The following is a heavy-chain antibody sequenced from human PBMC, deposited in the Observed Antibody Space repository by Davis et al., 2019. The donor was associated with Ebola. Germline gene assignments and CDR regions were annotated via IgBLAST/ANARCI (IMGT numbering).Heavy chain of an antibody. CDR2: ISYDGSNK. CDR1: GFTFSSYS. CDR3: ARDTYYDYIWGTPDY. D-gene: IGHD3-16*01. Sequence: GESLKISCAASGFTFSSYSMNWVRQAPGKGLEWVAVISYDGSNKYYADSVKGRFTISRDNSKNTLYLQMNSLRAEDTAVYYCARDTYYDYIWGTPDYWGQGTLVTVSS. V-gene: IGHV3-30*03. J-gene: IGHJ4*02.